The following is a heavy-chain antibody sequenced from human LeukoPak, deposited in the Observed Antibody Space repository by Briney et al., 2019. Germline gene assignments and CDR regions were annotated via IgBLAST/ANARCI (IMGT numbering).Heavy chain of an antibody. V-gene: IGHV3-30-3*01. CDR1: GFTFSSYA. CDR2: ISYDGSNK. D-gene: IGHD6-6*01. CDR3: ARDSGDSSSSGVVVY. Sequence: GRSLRLSCAASGFTFSSYAMHWVRQAPGKGLEWVAVISYDGSNKYYADSVKGRFTISRDNSKNTLYLQMNSLRAEDTAVYYCARDSGDSSSSGVVVYWGQGTLVTVSS. J-gene: IGHJ4*02.